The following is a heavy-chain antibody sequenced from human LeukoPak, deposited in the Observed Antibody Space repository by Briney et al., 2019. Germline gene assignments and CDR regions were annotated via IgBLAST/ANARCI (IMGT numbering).Heavy chain of an antibody. J-gene: IGHJ5*02. V-gene: IGHV1-18*01. Sequence: ASVKVSCKASGYTFTSYGISWVRQAPGQGLEWMGWISAYNGNTNYAQKLQGRVTMTTDTSTSTAYMELRSLRSDDTAVYYCARPRGFGELLTNNWFDPWGQGTLVTVSS. CDR2: ISAYNGNT. D-gene: IGHD3-10*01. CDR1: GYTFTSYG. CDR3: ARPRGFGELLTNNWFDP.